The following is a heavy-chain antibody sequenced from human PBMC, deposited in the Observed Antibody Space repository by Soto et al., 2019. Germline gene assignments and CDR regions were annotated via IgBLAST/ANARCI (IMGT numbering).Heavy chain of an antibody. Sequence: GASVKVSCKASGYTFTSYGISWVRQAPGQGLEWMGKIHPSGGGSTYAQKFLGRVTMTRDTSTSTVYMELSSLRSEDTAVYYCARGYDYAWGSFRYYFDYWGQGTQVTVSS. D-gene: IGHD3-16*02. V-gene: IGHV1-46*03. CDR1: GYTFTSYG. J-gene: IGHJ4*02. CDR2: IHPSGGGS. CDR3: ARGYDYAWGSFRYYFDY.